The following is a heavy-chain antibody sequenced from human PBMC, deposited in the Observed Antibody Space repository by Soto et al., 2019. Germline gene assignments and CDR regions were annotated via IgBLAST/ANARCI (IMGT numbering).Heavy chain of an antibody. CDR1: GGTFSCYT. V-gene: IGHV1-69*08. Sequence: QVQLVQSGAEVKKPGSSVKVSCKASGGTFSCYTISWVRQAPGQGLEWMGRIIPILGIANYAQKFQGRVTITADKSTSTAYMELSSLRSEDTAVYYCARDRTVYYDSSGYYYWGQGTLVTVSS. D-gene: IGHD3-22*01. J-gene: IGHJ4*02. CDR3: ARDRTVYYDSSGYYY. CDR2: IIPILGIA.